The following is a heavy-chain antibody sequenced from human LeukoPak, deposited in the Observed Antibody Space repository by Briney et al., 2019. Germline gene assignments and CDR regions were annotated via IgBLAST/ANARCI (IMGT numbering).Heavy chain of an antibody. D-gene: IGHD1-1*01. Sequence: GGSLRLSCAASGFTFSSYGMHWVRQAPGKGLEWVAFIRYDGNNKYYADSVKGRFTISRDNAKNSLYLQMNSLRAEDMALYYCAKARGGTRWYMDVWGKGTTVTVSS. V-gene: IGHV3-30*02. CDR1: GFTFSSYG. CDR3: AKARGGTRWYMDV. CDR2: IRYDGNNK. J-gene: IGHJ6*03.